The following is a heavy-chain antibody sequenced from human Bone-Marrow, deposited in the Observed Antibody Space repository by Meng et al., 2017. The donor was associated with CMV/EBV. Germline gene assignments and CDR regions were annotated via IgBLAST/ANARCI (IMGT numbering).Heavy chain of an antibody. J-gene: IGHJ6*02. CDR2: ISSSGSTI. CDR1: GFTFSDYY. Sequence: GESLKISCAASGFTFSDYYMSWIRQAPGKGLEWVSYISSSGSTIYYADSVKGRFTISRDNAKNSLYLQMNSLRAEDTAVYYCARDLGDFYYYGKDVWGQGTTVTVSS. V-gene: IGHV3-11*01. CDR3: ARDLGDFYYYGKDV.